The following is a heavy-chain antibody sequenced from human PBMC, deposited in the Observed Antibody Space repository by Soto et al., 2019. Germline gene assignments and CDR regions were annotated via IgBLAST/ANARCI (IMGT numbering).Heavy chain of an antibody. CDR1: GGSISSYY. Sequence: SETLSLTCTVSGGSISSYYWSWIRQPPGKGLEWIGYIYYSGSTNYNPSLKSRVTISVDTSKNQFSLKLSSVTAADTAVYYCERSPPYLRYFDWLSLWGQGTLVTVYS. CDR3: ERSPPYLRYFDWLSL. D-gene: IGHD3-9*01. J-gene: IGHJ4*02. CDR2: IYYSGST. V-gene: IGHV4-59*01.